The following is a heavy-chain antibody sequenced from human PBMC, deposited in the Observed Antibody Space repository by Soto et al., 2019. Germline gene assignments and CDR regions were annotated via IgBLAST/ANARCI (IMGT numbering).Heavy chain of an antibody. CDR1: GYTFTRSG. Sequence: GASVKVSCKASGYTFTRSGISWVRQAPGQGLEWLGWINPDNGNTNYAQKLQGRVTMTTDTSTSTAYMELRSLRSDDTAVYYCARDPVAGTYFDYWGQGTLVTVSS. CDR2: INPDNGNT. J-gene: IGHJ4*02. V-gene: IGHV1-18*01. D-gene: IGHD6-19*01. CDR3: ARDPVAGTYFDY.